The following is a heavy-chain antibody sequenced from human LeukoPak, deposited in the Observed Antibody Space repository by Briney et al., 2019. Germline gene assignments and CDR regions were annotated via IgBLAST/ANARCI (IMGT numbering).Heavy chain of an antibody. V-gene: IGHV3-33*01. CDR1: GFTFSSYG. CDR2: IWYDGSNK. Sequence: GGSLGLSCAASGFTFSSYGMHWVRQAPGKGLEWVAVIWYDGSNKYYADSVEGRFTISRDNSKNTLYLQMNSLRAEDTAVYYCARKSIAVELSYMDVWGKGTTVTVSS. D-gene: IGHD6-19*01. CDR3: ARKSIAVELSYMDV. J-gene: IGHJ6*03.